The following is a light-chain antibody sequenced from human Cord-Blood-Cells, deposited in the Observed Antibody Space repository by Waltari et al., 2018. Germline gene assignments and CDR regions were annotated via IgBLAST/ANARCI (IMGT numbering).Light chain of an antibody. CDR1: QSVSSY. J-gene: IGKJ2*03. Sequence: EIVLTQSLAPPSLAPGERATLSCRASQSVSSYLAWYHQKPGQAPRLLIYDASNRATGIPARFSGSGSGTDFTLTISSLEPEDFAVYYCQQRSNWYSFGQGTKLEIK. CDR3: QQRSNWYS. V-gene: IGKV3-11*01. CDR2: DAS.